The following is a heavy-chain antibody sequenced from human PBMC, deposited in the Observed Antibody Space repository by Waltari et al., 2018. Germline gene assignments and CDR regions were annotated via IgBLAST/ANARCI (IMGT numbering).Heavy chain of an antibody. CDR3: ARDRHFSDGGAYYESGL. CDR2: IKPVLGTT. CDR1: GGTFGSYA. J-gene: IGHJ2*01. V-gene: IGHV1-69*13. D-gene: IGHD2-21*01. Sequence: QVQLVQSGSEVKKPGSSVKVSCKASGGTFGSYAVTWGRQAPGKGLEWVGGIKPVLGTTSYAQKFQDRVTLIADDSSSTVYMELSSLKSDDTAVYYCARDRHFSDGGAYYESGLWGRGTLVTVSS.